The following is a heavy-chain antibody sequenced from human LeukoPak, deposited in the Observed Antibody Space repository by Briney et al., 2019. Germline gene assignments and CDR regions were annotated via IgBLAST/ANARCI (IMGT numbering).Heavy chain of an antibody. CDR1: GFTFSSYA. J-gene: IGHJ3*02. CDR3: ARARDYGDFPAAFDI. CDR2: ISYDGSNK. Sequence: PGGSLRLSCAASGFTFSSYAMHWVRQAPGKGLEWVAVISYDGSNKYYADSVKGRFTISRDNSKNTLYLQMNSLRAEDTAVYYCARARDYGDFPAAFDIWGQGTMVTVSS. D-gene: IGHD4-17*01. V-gene: IGHV3-30-3*01.